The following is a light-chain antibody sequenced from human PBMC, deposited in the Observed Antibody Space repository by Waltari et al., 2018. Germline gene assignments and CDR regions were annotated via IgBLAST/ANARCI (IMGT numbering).Light chain of an antibody. V-gene: IGLV3-1*01. CDR2: QEK. CDR3: QTWDSSSNFV. Sequence: SFELTQPPSVSVSAGQTATISCSGDKLGDRYTSWYQKKPGPSPVVVISQEKKRASGITGRFSGSNARNTATLTISGTQATDEADYYCQTWDSSSNFVFGTGTTVSVL. CDR1: KLGDRY. J-gene: IGLJ1*01.